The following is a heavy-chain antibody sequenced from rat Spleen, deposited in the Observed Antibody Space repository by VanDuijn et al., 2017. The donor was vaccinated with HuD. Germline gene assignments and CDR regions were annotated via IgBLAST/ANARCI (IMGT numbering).Heavy chain of an antibody. CDR2: ISYDGYIT. V-gene: IGHV5-29*01. D-gene: IGHD1-4*01. CDR3: TRVDYPGVAHYFDY. CDR1: GFTFNNYG. Sequence: EVQLVESDGGLVQPGRSMKLSCAASGFTFNNYGMAWVRQAPTKGLEWVAIISYDGYITYYRDSVKGRFTISRDNAKGTLSLQMNSLKSEDTATYYCTRVDYPGVAHYFDYWGQGVMVTVSS. J-gene: IGHJ2*01.